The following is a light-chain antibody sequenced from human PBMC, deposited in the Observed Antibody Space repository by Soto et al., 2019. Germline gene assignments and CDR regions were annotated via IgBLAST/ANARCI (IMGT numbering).Light chain of an antibody. CDR1: QSVSSS. Sequence: ESVLTQSPATLSLSPGERATLSCRASQSVSSSLAWYQQKPGQAPRLVIYSAFTRATGIPARFSGSGSGTEFTLTISSLQSEDFAVYYCQQYNKWPPWTFGQGTKVEIK. CDR2: SAF. V-gene: IGKV3-15*01. CDR3: QQYNKWPPWT. J-gene: IGKJ1*01.